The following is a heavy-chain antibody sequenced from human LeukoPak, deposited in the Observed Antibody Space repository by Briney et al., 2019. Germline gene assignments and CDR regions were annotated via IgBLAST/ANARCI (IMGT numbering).Heavy chain of an antibody. CDR1: GFTFSDYN. CDR3: ARRIAGDGSHAFDI. D-gene: IGHD6-19*01. CDR2: TRNSDNNM. V-gene: IGHV3-11*01. Sequence: GGSLRLSCAASGFTFSDYNMGWMRQAPGKGLEWVSYTRNSDNNMFYADSVKGRFTISRGNAKYSVYLQMNSLRAEDTAVYYCARRIAGDGSHAFDIWGQGTMVTVSS. J-gene: IGHJ3*02.